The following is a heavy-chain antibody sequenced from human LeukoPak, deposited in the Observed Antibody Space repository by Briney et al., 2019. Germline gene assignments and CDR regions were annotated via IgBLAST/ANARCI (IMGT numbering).Heavy chain of an antibody. D-gene: IGHD5-18*01. CDR1: GYSISSGYY. CDR2: IYHSGST. Sequence: SETLSLTCTVSGYSISSGYYWGWILQPPGKGLEWIGSIYHSGSTYYNPSLKSRVTISVDTSKNQFSLKLSSVTAADTAVYYCASPAMAFIDQGRYNYYYYMDVWGKGTTVTVSS. CDR3: ASPAMAFIDQGRYNYYYYMDV. V-gene: IGHV4-38-2*02. J-gene: IGHJ6*03.